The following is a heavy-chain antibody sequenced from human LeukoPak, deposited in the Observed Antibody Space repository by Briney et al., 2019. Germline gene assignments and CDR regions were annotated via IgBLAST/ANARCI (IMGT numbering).Heavy chain of an antibody. CDR1: GGSISSGDYY. CDR2: IYYSGST. Sequence: SQTLSLTCTVSGGSISSGDYYWSWIRQPPGKGLEWIGYIYYSGSTYYNPSLKSRVTISVDTSKNQFSLKLSSVTAADTAVYYCARAYCSSTSCYGGDYYYMDVWGKGTTVTVSS. J-gene: IGHJ6*03. V-gene: IGHV4-30-4*08. D-gene: IGHD2-2*01. CDR3: ARAYCSSTSCYGGDYYYMDV.